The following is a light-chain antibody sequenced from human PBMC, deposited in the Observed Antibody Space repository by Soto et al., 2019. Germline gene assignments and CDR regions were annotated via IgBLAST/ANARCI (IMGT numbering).Light chain of an antibody. J-gene: IGLJ1*01. CDR3: GSWDSSLSAYV. CDR1: SSNIGGNS. CDR2: DDN. Sequence: VLTQPPSVSAAPGQKVTISCSGSSSNIGGNSVSWYQQLPGTAPKLLIYDDNKRPSGIPDRFSGSKSGTSATLGITGFQTGDEADYYCGSWDSSLSAYVFGAGTKVTVL. V-gene: IGLV1-51*01.